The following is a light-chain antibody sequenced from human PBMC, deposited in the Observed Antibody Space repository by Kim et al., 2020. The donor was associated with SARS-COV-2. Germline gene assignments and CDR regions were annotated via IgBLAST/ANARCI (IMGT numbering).Light chain of an antibody. J-gene: IGLJ2*01. CDR1: NSDVGGYNY. V-gene: IGLV2-14*03. CDR3: SSYTRITFEV. Sequence: GQSITISCTGTNSDVGGYNYVSWYQQHPGKAPQLIIYDVTNRPSGVSNRFSGSKPGNTASLTISGLQAEDEADYYCSSYTRITFEVFGGGTQLTVL. CDR2: DVT.